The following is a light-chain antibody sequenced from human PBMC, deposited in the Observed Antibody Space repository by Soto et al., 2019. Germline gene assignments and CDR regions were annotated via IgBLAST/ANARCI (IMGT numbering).Light chain of an antibody. Sequence: QSVLTQPASVSGSPGQSITISCTGTSSVVGSYNLVSWYQQHPGKAPKVMIYEVSKRPSGVPNRFSGSKSGNTASLTISGLQAEDEADYYCCSYAGSSTYVFGTGTKVPVL. CDR1: SSVVGSYNL. J-gene: IGLJ1*01. CDR3: CSYAGSSTYV. V-gene: IGLV2-23*02. CDR2: EVS.